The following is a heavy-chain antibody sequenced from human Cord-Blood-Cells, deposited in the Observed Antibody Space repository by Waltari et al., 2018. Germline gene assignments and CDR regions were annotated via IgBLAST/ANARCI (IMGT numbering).Heavy chain of an antibody. CDR1: GGTFSSYA. Sequence: QVQLVQSGAEVKKPGSSVKVSCKASGGTFSSYAISWVRQAPGQGLEWMGGIIPIFGTANYAQKFQGRITITADKSTSTAYMGLSSLRSEDTAVYYCAREGGYCTNGVCYTGAAFDIWGQGTMVTVSS. D-gene: IGHD2-8*01. J-gene: IGHJ3*02. CDR3: AREGGYCTNGVCYTGAAFDI. V-gene: IGHV1-69*06. CDR2: IIPIFGTA.